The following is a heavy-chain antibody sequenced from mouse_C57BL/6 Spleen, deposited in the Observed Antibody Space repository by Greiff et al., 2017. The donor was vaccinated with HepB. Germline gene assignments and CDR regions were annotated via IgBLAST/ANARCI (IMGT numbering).Heavy chain of an antibody. CDR3: TRSYGNYGYFDV. D-gene: IGHD2-10*02. CDR2: IYPGNSDT. J-gene: IGHJ1*03. V-gene: IGHV1-5*01. Sequence: EVQLQQSGTVLARPGASVKMSCKTSGYTFTSYWMHWVKQRPGQGLDWIGAIYPGNSDTSYNQKFKGKAKLTAVTSASTAYMELSSLTNEDSAVYYCTRSYGNYGYFDVWGTGTTVTVSS. CDR1: GYTFTSYW.